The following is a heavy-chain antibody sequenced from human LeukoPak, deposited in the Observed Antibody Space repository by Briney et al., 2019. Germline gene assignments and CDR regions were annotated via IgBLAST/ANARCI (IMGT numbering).Heavy chain of an antibody. Sequence: PSETLSLTCTVSGGSISSYYWSWIRQPPGKGLEWIGYIYYSGSTKYHHSLKSRVTISVATSKNPFSLKLSSVTAADPAVYYCARPRSGSYHSPFDYWGQGTLVTVSS. D-gene: IGHD1-26*01. CDR3: ARPRSGSYHSPFDY. CDR1: GGSISSYY. CDR2: IYYSGST. J-gene: IGHJ4*02. V-gene: IGHV4-59*08.